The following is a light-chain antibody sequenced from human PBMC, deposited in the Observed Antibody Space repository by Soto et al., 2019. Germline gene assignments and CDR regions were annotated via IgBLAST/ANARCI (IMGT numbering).Light chain of an antibody. J-gene: IGKJ5*01. Sequence: DIQMTQSPCTLSASIGDRVTITCRASQSISSWLAWYQQKPGKAPKLLIYDASSLESGVPSRFSGSGSETDFTLTITSLQPEDFVSYYCQQIDSTPITFGQGTRLEIK. CDR2: DAS. V-gene: IGKV1-5*01. CDR3: QQIDSTPIT. CDR1: QSISSW.